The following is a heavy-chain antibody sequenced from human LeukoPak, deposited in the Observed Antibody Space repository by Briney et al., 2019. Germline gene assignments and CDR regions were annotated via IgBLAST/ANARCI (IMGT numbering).Heavy chain of an antibody. Sequence: SETLSLTCGVSADSSSSDGHSWSWIRQPPGKGLEWVGYIYHSGAAYHNPSLKSRLALSVDTSNNQFSLRLRSVTAADTAVYYCVRGVGGEYFYFDRWGQGALVTVSA. CDR1: ADSSSSDGHS. D-gene: IGHD1-26*01. CDR2: IYHSGAA. CDR3: VRGVGGEYFYFDR. V-gene: IGHV4-30-4*07. J-gene: IGHJ4*02.